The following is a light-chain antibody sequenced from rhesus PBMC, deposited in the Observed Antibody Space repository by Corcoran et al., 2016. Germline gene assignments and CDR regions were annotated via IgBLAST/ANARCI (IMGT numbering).Light chain of an antibody. Sequence: EIVLTQSPGFQSVTLKEKVTITCQASQNIGSSLQWYQRKPVESQNLLIKYGSQASTGVPSRFRGSGSGTDCTLTINSLEAEDAATYYCQQSSSFPFTIGPGTKLDIK. J-gene: IGKJ3*01. CDR1: QNIGSS. CDR2: YGS. V-gene: IGKV6-55*01. CDR3: QQSSSFPFT.